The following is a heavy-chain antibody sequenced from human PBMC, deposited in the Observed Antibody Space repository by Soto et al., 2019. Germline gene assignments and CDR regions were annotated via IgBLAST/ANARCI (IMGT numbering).Heavy chain of an antibody. J-gene: IGHJ3*01. CDR3: VKRGRNWGAFHF. D-gene: IGHD7-27*01. CDR2: VGGTVGEVAGVP. Sequence: VQRLESGGDLVQRGGTLRLSCVASGFFLNNNAMAWVPQAPGKGLVWVSTVGGTVGEVAGVPWYEDSVKGRFIISRDSAANTLFLHMDNLRAEDSALYYCVKRGRNWGAFHFWGQGTTVVVSS. CDR1: GFFLNNNA. V-gene: IGHV3-23*01.